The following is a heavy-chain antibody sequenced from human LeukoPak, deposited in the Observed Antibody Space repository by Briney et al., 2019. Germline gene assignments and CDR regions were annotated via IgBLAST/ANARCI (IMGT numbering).Heavy chain of an antibody. V-gene: IGHV3-30*04. CDR2: ISHDGGTK. D-gene: IGHD1-26*01. Sequence: GGSLRLSCAASGFSLSNFAIHWVRQAPGKGLEWLAVISHDGGTKHYADSVKGRFTISRDNSNNSLSLQMNSLSAEDTAVYYCARARGRWHLLPLDFWGQGTLVTVSS. J-gene: IGHJ4*02. CDR3: ARARGRWHLLPLDF. CDR1: GFSLSNFA.